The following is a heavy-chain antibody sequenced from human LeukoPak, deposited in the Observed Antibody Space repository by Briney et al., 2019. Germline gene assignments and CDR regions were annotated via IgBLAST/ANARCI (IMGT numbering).Heavy chain of an antibody. CDR3: ARIDCSSTGCYPGHYYYGMDV. V-gene: IGHV1-69*13. Sequence: SVKVSCKASGGTFSSYAISWVRQAPGQGLEWMGGIIPIFGTANYAQKFQGRVTITADESTSTAYMELSSLRSEDTAVYYCARIDCSSTGCYPGHYYYGMDVWGKGTTVTVSS. D-gene: IGHD2-2*01. CDR1: GGTFSSYA. J-gene: IGHJ6*04. CDR2: IIPIFGTA.